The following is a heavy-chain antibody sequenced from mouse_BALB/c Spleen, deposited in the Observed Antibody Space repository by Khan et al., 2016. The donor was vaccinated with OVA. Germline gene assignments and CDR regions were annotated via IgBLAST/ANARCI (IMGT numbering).Heavy chain of an antibody. D-gene: IGHD1-1*01. Sequence: QVQLQQSGAELVKPGASVKLSCKASGYTFTNYDINWVRQRPEQGLEWIGWIFPGDDSTKYNAKFKGKATLTTDKSSSTAYMQLIMQTFEDSASYLCARYYCGSTLDWYFDVWGAGTTVTVSS. J-gene: IGHJ1*01. CDR1: GYTFTNYD. V-gene: IGHV1-85*01. CDR3: ARYYCGSTLDWYFDV. CDR2: IFPGDDST.